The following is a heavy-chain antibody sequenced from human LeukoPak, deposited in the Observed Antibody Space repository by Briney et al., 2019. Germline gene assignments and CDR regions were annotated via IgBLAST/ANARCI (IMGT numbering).Heavy chain of an antibody. D-gene: IGHD2-15*01. CDR1: GGSISSYY. CDR3: ARDVVVAATDAIYYYYGMDV. J-gene: IGHJ6*02. CDR2: ISDIGSI. Sequence: PSETLSLTCTVSGGSISSYYWSWIRQPPGKGLEWIAYISDIGSINYNPSLKSRVTISLDTSKNQFSLKLSSVTAADTAVYYCARDVVVAATDAIYYYYGMDVWGQGTTVTVSS. V-gene: IGHV4-59*12.